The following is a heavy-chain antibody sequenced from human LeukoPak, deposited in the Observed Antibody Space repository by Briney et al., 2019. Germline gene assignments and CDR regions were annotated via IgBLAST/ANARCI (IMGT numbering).Heavy chain of an antibody. D-gene: IGHD3-22*01. V-gene: IGHV1-69*13. CDR2: IIPIFGTA. CDR3: ARDRRNYYDSSGYRYGMDV. Sequence: SVKVSCKASGGTFSSYAISWVRQAPGQGLEWMGGIIPIFGTANYAQKFQGRVTITADESTSTAYMELSSLRSEDTAVYYCARDRRNYYDSSGYRYGMDVWGQGITVTVSS. J-gene: IGHJ6*02. CDR1: GGTFSSYA.